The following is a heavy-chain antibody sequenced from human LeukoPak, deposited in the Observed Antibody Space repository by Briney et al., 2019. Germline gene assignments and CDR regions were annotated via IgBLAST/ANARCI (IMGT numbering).Heavy chain of an antibody. J-gene: IGHJ4*02. V-gene: IGHV3-48*03. D-gene: IGHD3-10*01. CDR2: ISSSGSTI. CDR1: GFTFSSYE. Sequence: GGSLRLSCAASGFTFSSYEMNWVRQAPGKGLEWVSYISSSGSTIYYADSVKGRFTISRDNAKNSLYLQMNSLRAEDTAVYYCARQYYYGSGSFSPFDYWGQGTLVTVSS. CDR3: ARQYYYGSGSFSPFDY.